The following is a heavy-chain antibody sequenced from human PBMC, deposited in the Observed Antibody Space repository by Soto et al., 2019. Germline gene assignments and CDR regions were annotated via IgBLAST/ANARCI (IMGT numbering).Heavy chain of an antibody. Sequence: SQDLSLTCAVSGFSIRRYYLSCIRHPPGKGLEWIGYIYYSGSTNYNPSLKSRVTISVDTSKNQFSLKLSSVTAADTAVYYCAGRIAVAGVAGAFDSWGQGKMVTFSS. CDR3: AGRIAVAGVAGAFDS. CDR2: IYYSGST. J-gene: IGHJ3*02. V-gene: IGHV4-59*01. D-gene: IGHD6-19*01. CDR1: GFSIRRYY.